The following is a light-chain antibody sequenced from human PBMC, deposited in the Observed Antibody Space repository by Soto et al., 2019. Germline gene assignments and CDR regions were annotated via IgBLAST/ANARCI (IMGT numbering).Light chain of an antibody. CDR3: QNYGTPSLT. CDR1: QDISNY. Sequence: DIQMTQSPSSLSASVGERVTINCQASQDISNYLNWYKQKPGKAPKLLIYDASHLERGVPSRFSGSGSGTDFTFTISTLQPEDIATYYCQNYGTPSLTFVGGTRVEIK. J-gene: IGKJ4*01. CDR2: DAS. V-gene: IGKV1-33*01.